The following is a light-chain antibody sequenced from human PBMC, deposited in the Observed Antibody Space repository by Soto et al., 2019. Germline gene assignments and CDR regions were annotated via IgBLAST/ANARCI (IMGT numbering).Light chain of an antibody. J-gene: IGLJ2*01. Sequence: QPVLTQPSSLSASPGASASLTCTLRSGINVGTYRIYWYQQKPGSPPQYLLRYKSDSDKQQGSGVPSLFSGSKDASANAGILLISGLQSEDEADYYCMIWHSSAVVFGGGTKLTVL. CDR3: MIWHSSAVV. CDR2: YKSDSDK. V-gene: IGLV5-45*02. CDR1: SGINVGTYR.